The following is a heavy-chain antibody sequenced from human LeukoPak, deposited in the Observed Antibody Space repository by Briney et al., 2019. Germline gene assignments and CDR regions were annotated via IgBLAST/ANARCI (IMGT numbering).Heavy chain of an antibody. CDR1: GYTFTNYG. CDR2: INPNSGGT. D-gene: IGHD3-10*01. J-gene: IGHJ4*02. Sequence: ASVKVSCKASGYTFTNYGISWVRQAPGQGLEWMGWINPNSGGTNYAQKFQGRVTMTRDTSISTAYMELSRLRSDDTAVYYCARARGRFGELSPLGYWGQGTLVTVSS. CDR3: ARARGRFGELSPLGY. V-gene: IGHV1-2*02.